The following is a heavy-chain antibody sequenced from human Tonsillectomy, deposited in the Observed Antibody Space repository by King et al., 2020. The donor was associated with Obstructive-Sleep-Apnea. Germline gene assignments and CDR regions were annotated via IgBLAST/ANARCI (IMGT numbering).Heavy chain of an antibody. CDR3: AREWGCTGGSCYHRTFDF. CDR1: GYKFSSYG. J-gene: IGHJ4*02. V-gene: IGHV1-18*01. CDR2: ISGYNGHT. Sequence: VQLVQSGTEVKKPGASVRVSCKASGYKFSSYGITWVRQAPGQGPEWMGWISGYNGHTKYAQKFQGRVTMTTDTSTSTVYLDLRSLKSDDTAVYYCAREWGCTGGSCYHRTFDFWGQGTLVTVSS. D-gene: IGHD2-15*01.